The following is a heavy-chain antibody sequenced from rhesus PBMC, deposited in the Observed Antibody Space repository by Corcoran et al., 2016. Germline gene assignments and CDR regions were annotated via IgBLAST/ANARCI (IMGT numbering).Heavy chain of an antibody. CDR2: ITNSGST. J-gene: IGHJ4*01. CDR3: ARDGPGWNSFDY. CDR1: GGSISRVYYH. Sequence: QVQLQESGPGLVKPSETLSLTCAVSGGSISRVYYHWSWFRRPPGKGLEWIGYITNSGSTSYNPSLKSRVTISRETSKNQFSLKLSSVTAADTAVYYCARDGPGWNSFDYWGQGVLITVSS. D-gene: IGHD1-20*01. V-gene: IGHV4-122*02.